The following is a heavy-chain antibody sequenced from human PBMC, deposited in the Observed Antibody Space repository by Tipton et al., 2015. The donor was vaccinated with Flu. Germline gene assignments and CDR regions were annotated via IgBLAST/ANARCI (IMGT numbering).Heavy chain of an antibody. J-gene: IGHJ4*02. V-gene: IGHV3-9*01. D-gene: IGHD3-10*01. Sequence: SLRLSCAAAGFTFEDYAMHWVRQVPGKGLEWVSVISWNGDNIGYAASVKGRFTISRDNAKNSLYLQMNSLRAEDTALYYCAKGDYRGSGGYSDYWGQGTLVTVSS. CDR2: ISWNGDNI. CDR1: GFTFEDYA. CDR3: AKGDYRGSGGYSDY.